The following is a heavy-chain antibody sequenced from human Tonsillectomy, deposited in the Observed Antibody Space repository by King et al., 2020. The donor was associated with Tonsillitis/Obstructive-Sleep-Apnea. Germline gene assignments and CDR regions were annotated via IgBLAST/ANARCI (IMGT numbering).Heavy chain of an antibody. J-gene: IGHJ5*02. Sequence: VQLVESGGGVVQPGMSLRLSCAASGFIFSGYGMHWVRQAPGKGLEWVAVIWYDGTNKYNADSVKGRFPISRDNSKNTLYLQMNSLKAEDTAVYYCARERYYYDSSGQRTWFDPWGQGTLVTVSS. V-gene: IGHV3-33*01. CDR1: GFIFSGYG. CDR3: ARERYYYDSSGQRTWFDP. D-gene: IGHD3-22*01. CDR2: IWYDGTNK.